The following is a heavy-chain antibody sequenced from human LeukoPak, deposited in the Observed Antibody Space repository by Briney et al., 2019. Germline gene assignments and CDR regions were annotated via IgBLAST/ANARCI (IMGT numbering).Heavy chain of an antibody. CDR3: ARVPAVAGTYGMDV. Sequence: PSGALSLTCAVSGGSISSSNWWSWVRQPPGRGLEWIGEIYHSGSTNYNPSLKSRVTISVDKSKNQFSLKLSSVTAADTAVYYCARVPAVAGTYGMDVWGKGTAVTVSS. CDR1: GGSISSSNW. D-gene: IGHD6-19*01. V-gene: IGHV4-4*02. CDR2: IYHSGST. J-gene: IGHJ6*04.